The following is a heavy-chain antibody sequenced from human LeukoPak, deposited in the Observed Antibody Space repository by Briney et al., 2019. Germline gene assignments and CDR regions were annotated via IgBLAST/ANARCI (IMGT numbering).Heavy chain of an antibody. CDR3: AKGGGYEAQYYYYYLDV. J-gene: IGHJ6*03. V-gene: IGHV3-30*02. CDR2: IRYDGSNK. Sequence: GGSLRLSCATSGFSFSSYAMSWVRQAPGKGLEWVAFIRYDGSNKYYADSVKGRFTISRDNSKNTLYLQMKSLRAEDTAVYYCAKGGGYEAQYYYYYLDVWGKGTTVTISS. D-gene: IGHD5-12*01. CDR1: GFSFSSYA.